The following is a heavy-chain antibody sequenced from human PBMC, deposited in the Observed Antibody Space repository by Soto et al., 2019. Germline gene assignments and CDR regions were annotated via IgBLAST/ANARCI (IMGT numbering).Heavy chain of an antibody. CDR3: TTDNCRSSTCYLNF. CDR1: CFTFSNAW. Sequence: GGSLRLSCAASCFTFSNAWINWVRQAPGKGLEWVGRIKSKTVGETTDYSAPVKGRFALSRDDSKNTVSLQMNSLKSEDTAIYYCTTDNCRSSTCYLNFWGQGALVTVSS. J-gene: IGHJ4*02. V-gene: IGHV3-15*07. CDR2: IKSKTVGETT. D-gene: IGHD2-2*01.